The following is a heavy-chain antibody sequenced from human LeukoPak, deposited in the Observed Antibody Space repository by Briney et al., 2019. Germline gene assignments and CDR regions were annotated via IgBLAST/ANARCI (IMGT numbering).Heavy chain of an antibody. D-gene: IGHD3-10*01. CDR3: ARAGGARKLKGYYYYDRDV. Sequence: ASVKVSCKASGYTFTSYDINWVRQATGQGLEWMGWMNPNSGNTGYAQKFQGRVTMTRNTSISTAYMELSNLRSEDTAVYYCARAGGARKLKGYYYYDRDVGGKGTTVTVSS. CDR1: GYTFTSYD. J-gene: IGHJ6*03. V-gene: IGHV1-8*01. CDR2: MNPNSGNT.